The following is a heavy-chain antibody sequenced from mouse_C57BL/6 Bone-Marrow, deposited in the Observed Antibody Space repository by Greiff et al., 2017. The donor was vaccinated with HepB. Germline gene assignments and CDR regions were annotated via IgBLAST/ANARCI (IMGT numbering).Heavy chain of an antibody. CDR2: IGPGSGST. CDR1: GYTFTDYY. Sequence: QVQLQQSGAELVKPGASVKISCKASGYTFTDYYINWVKQRPGQGLEWIGKIGPGSGSTYYNEKFKGKATLTADKSSSTAYMQLSSLTSDDSAVYFCARHLYYYGSSYWYFDVWGTGTTVTVSS. V-gene: IGHV1-77*01. J-gene: IGHJ1*03. D-gene: IGHD1-1*01. CDR3: ARHLYYYGSSYWYFDV.